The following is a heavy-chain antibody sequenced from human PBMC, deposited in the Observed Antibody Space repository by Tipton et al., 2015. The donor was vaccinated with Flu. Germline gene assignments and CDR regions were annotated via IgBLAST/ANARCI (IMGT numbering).Heavy chain of an antibody. CDR2: ISSSGSTI. CDR1: GFTFSSYE. D-gene: IGHD3-3*01. V-gene: IGHV3-48*03. CDR3: ASGDFWSGYYTDY. J-gene: IGHJ4*02. Sequence: QLVQSGGGLVQPGGSLRLSCAASGFTFSSYEMNWVRQAPGKGLEWVSYISSSGSTIYYADSVKGRFTISRDNAKNSLYLQMNSLRAEDTAAYYCASGDFWSGYYTDYWGQGTLVTVSS.